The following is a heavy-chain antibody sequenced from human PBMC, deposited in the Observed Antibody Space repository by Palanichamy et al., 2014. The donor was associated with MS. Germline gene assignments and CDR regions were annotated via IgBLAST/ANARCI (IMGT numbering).Heavy chain of an antibody. D-gene: IGHD1-26*01. CDR1: GFTFSSYW. CDR2: MNQDESEE. Sequence: EVRLVESGGGLVQPGGSLRLSCAASGFTFSSYWMTWVRQAPGKGLECVANMNQDESEEYYVDSVKGRFTISRDNAENSLYLQMNSLRAEDTAVYYCARENSGGFSFDYWGQGTLVTVSS. CDR3: ARENSGGFSFDY. J-gene: IGHJ4*02. V-gene: IGHV3-7*03.